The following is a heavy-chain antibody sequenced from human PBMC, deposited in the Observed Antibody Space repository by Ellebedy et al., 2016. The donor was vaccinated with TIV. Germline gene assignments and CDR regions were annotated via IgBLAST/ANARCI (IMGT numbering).Heavy chain of an antibody. CDR3: ARQGFWSGSGTEHFQH. D-gene: IGHD3-3*01. J-gene: IGHJ1*01. CDR1: DGSISSSNYY. V-gene: IGHV4-39*01. CDR2: IYFSGNT. Sequence: SETLSLXCSVSDGSISSSNYYWGWIRQPPGQGLEWIGSIYFSGNTYYNLSLKSRVSISVDTSKKQFSLRLSAVTAADTAVYYCARQGFWSGSGTEHFQHWGQGSLVIVSS.